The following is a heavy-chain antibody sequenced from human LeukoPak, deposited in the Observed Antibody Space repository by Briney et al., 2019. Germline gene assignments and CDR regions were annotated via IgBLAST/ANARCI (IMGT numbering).Heavy chain of an antibody. D-gene: IGHD2-2*01. V-gene: IGHV1-8*01. CDR3: AKGHWSGSTCYPFDY. Sequence: ASVTVSCKASGYTLTSYDINWVRQAAGQGLEWMGWMNPSNGNTVYAQKFQGRVAMTRDTSISTAYMELSSLKSDDTAVYFCAKGHWSGSTCYPFDYWGQGTLVTVSS. J-gene: IGHJ4*02. CDR2: MNPSNGNT. CDR1: GYTLTSYD.